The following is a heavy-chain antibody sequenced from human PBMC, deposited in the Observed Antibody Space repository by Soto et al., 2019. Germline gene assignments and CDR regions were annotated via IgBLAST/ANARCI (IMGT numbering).Heavy chain of an antibody. V-gene: IGHV3-21*01. D-gene: IGHD6-6*01. CDR1: GFTFSSYS. J-gene: IGHJ6*02. Sequence: PGGSLRLSCAASGFTFSSYSMNWVRQAPGKGLEWVSSISSSSSYIYYADSVKGRFTISRDNAKNSLYLQMNSLRAEDTAVYYCARALTPSSIAARWGRGYYYYGMDVWGQGTTVTVSS. CDR3: ARALTPSSIAARWGRGYYYYGMDV. CDR2: ISSSSSYI.